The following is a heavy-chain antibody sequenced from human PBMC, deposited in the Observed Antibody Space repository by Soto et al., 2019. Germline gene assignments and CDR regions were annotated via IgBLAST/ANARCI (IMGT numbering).Heavy chain of an antibody. V-gene: IGHV3-7*05. CDR3: ARDRHIVVVTAILDY. CDR2: IKQDGSEK. D-gene: IGHD2-21*02. J-gene: IGHJ4*02. Sequence: EVQLVESGGGLVQPGGSLRLSCAASGFTFSSYWMSWVRQAPGKGLEWVANIKQDGSEKYYVDSVKGRFTISRDNAKNSLYLQMNSLRAEDTAVYYCARDRHIVVVTAILDYWGQGTLVTVSS. CDR1: GFTFSSYW.